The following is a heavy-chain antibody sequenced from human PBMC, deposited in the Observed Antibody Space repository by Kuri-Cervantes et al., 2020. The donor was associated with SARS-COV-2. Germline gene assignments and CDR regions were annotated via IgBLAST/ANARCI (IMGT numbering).Heavy chain of an antibody. CDR3: AKDIAVAGHFDY. J-gene: IGHJ4*02. V-gene: IGHV3-23*01. CDR1: GFTFSSYA. CDR2: ISGSGGST. D-gene: IGHD6-19*01. Sequence: GESLKISCAASGFTFSSYAMSWVRQAPGKGLERVSAISGSGGSTYYADSVKGRFTISRDNSKNTLYLQMNSLRAEDTAVYYCAKDIAVAGHFDYWGQGTLVTVSS.